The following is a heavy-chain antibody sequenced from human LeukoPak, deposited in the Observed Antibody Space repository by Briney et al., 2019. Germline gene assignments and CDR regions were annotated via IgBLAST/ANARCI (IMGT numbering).Heavy chain of an antibody. Sequence: SETLSLTCTVSGGSVSSYYWSWIRQPPGRGLEWIGYLSHSGSSDSNPSLKSRVTILVDTSKNQFSLKLTSVIAADTAVYYCARARYANAWYAFDIWGQGTMVTVSS. CDR1: GGSVSSYY. D-gene: IGHD2-2*01. V-gene: IGHV4-59*02. CDR2: LSHSGSS. J-gene: IGHJ3*02. CDR3: ARARYANAWYAFDI.